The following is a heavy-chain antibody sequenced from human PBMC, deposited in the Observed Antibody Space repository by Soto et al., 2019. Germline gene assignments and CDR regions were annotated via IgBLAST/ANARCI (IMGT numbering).Heavy chain of an antibody. Sequence: SETLSLTCAVSGGSISSGGYSGSWIRKPPGKGLEWIGYIYHSGSTYYNPSLKSRVTISVDRSKNQFSLKLSSVTAADTAVYYCDRGGDDYVWGSYADYWVQGTLVTVSS. V-gene: IGHV4-30-2*01. D-gene: IGHD3-16*01. J-gene: IGHJ4*02. CDR1: GGSISSGGYS. CDR2: IYHSGST. CDR3: DRGGDDYVWGSYADY.